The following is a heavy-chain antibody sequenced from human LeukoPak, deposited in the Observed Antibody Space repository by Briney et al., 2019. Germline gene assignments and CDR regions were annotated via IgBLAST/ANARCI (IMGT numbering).Heavy chain of an antibody. Sequence: GGSLRLFCAASGFTFSSYAMHWVRQAPGKGLEWVAVISYDGSNKYYADSVKGRFTISRDNSKNTLYLQMNSLRAEDTAVYYCARDMRQWLVQGYFDYWGQGTLVTVSS. CDR1: GFTFSSYA. V-gene: IGHV3-30-3*01. D-gene: IGHD6-19*01. CDR2: ISYDGSNK. J-gene: IGHJ4*02. CDR3: ARDMRQWLVQGYFDY.